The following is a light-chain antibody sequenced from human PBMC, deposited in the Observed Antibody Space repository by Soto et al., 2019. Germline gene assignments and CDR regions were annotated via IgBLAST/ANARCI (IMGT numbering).Light chain of an antibody. J-gene: IGLJ1*01. CDR1: SSDVGSYNL. Sequence: QSVLTQPASVSGSPGQSITISCTGTSSDVGSYNLVSWYQQHPGKAPKLMIYEVSKRPSGVSNRFSGSKSGNTASLTISGLQAEDEADYYCCSYAGSSTFVFRTGPKVTVL. CDR3: CSYAGSSTFV. CDR2: EVS. V-gene: IGLV2-23*02.